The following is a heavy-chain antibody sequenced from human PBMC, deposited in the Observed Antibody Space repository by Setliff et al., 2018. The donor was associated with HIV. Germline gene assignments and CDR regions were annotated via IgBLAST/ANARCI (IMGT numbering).Heavy chain of an antibody. V-gene: IGHV4-39*07. Sequence: PSETLSLTCTVSGGSISSSSYYWGWIRQPPGKGLEWIGSIYYSGSTYYNPSLKSRVTISVDTSKNQFSLKLTSVTAADTAVYCCARGGYYYASSGYYPYYFDHWGQRILVTVSS. CDR2: IYYSGST. CDR3: ARGGYYYASSGYYPYYFDH. CDR1: GGSISSSSYY. J-gene: IGHJ4*02. D-gene: IGHD3-22*01.